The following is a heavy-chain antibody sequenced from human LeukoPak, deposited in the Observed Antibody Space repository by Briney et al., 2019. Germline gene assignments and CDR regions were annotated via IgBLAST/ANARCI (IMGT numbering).Heavy chain of an antibody. CDR3: AKVPGTYYYDSSGYYP. CDR1: GFTFSSYG. D-gene: IGHD3-22*01. V-gene: IGHV3-30*02. J-gene: IGHJ3*01. CDR2: IRYDGSNK. Sequence: GGSLRLSCAASGFTFSSYGMHWVRQAPGKRLEWVAFIRYDGSNKYYADSVKGRFTISRDNSKNTLYLQMNSLRAEDTAVYYCAKVPGTYYYDSSGYYPWGQGTMVTVSS.